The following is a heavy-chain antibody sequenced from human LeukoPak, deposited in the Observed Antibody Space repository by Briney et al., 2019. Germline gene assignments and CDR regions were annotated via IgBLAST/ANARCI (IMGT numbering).Heavy chain of an antibody. D-gene: IGHD6-13*01. CDR3: TKAGYSSL. CDR1: GFIFNSYV. Sequence: GGSLRLSCAASGFIFNSYVMSWVRQAPGKGLEWVSSIGISGKGTYYADSVKGRFTISRDNSKNTLYVQMNSLRAEDTAVYYCTKAGYSSLWGQGTLVTVSS. CDR2: IGISGKGT. V-gene: IGHV3-23*01. J-gene: IGHJ4*02.